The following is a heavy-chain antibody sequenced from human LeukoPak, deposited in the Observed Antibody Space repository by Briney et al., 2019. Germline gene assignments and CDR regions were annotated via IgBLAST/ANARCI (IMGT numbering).Heavy chain of an antibody. J-gene: IGHJ3*02. CDR3: ARDRIYYDSRDNAFDI. CDR1: GFTFSSYS. D-gene: IGHD3-22*01. V-gene: IGHV3-21*01. CDR2: ISSSSSYI. Sequence: GGSLRLSCAASGFTFSSYSMNWVRQARGKALEWVSSISSSSSYIYYADSVKGRFTISRDNAKNSLYLQMNSLRAEDTAVYYCARDRIYYDSRDNAFDIWGQGTMVTVSS.